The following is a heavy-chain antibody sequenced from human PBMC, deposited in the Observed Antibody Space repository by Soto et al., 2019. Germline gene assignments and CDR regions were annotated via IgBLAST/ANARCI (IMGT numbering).Heavy chain of an antibody. CDR2: IYTSGST. CDR1: GGSISSYY. J-gene: IGHJ5*02. V-gene: IGHV4-4*07. D-gene: IGHD3-22*01. CDR3: ARDTRDNYYDSSGYRNWFDP. Sequence: PSETLSLTCTVSGGSISSYYWSWIRQPAGKGLEWIGRIYTSGSTNYNPSLKSRVTMSVDTSKNQFSLKLSSVTAADTAVYYCARDTRDNYYDSSGYRNWFDPWGQGTLVTIS.